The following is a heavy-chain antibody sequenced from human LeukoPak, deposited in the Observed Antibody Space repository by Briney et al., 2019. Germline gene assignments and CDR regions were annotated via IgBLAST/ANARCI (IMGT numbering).Heavy chain of an antibody. D-gene: IGHD3-3*01. CDR3: AKGPTQVLRFLRDGKTYYMDV. J-gene: IGHJ6*03. CDR2: IWYDGKHQ. V-gene: IGHV3-33*06. Sequence: GGSLRLSCAASGFTFSNYGMHWVRQAPGRGLGCVAVIWYDGKHQYYADSVKGRFNISRDNPKNMLYLQMNSLRVEDTAVYYCAKGPTQVLRFLRDGKTYYMDVWGKGTSVLVS. CDR1: GFTFSNYG.